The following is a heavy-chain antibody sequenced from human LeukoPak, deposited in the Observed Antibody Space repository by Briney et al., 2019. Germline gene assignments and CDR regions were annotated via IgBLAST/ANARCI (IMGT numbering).Heavy chain of an antibody. CDR3: AAGSGWYKIDY. Sequence: SETLSLTCTVSGGSISSDNWWAWVRQPPGKGLEWIGEMHQSGSSNYNPSLGIRLTISVDKSKNQFSLELNSVTAADTAFYYCAAGSGWYKIDYWGQGNLVTVSS. CDR2: MHQSGSS. D-gene: IGHD6-19*01. CDR1: GGSISSDNW. J-gene: IGHJ4*02. V-gene: IGHV4-4*02.